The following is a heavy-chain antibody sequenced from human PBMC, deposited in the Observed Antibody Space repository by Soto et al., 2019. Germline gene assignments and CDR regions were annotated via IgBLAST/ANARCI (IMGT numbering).Heavy chain of an antibody. CDR2: IKSKTDGGTT. Sequence: EVQLVESGGGLVKPGGSLRLSCAASGFTFSHAWMSWVRQAPGKGLEWVGRIKSKTDGGTTDYATPVKGRFTISRDDSKNTLYLPMNSLKIEDTAVYYCTTDFGSMTRVLVYRGQGTLVTVSS. D-gene: IGHD3-10*01. CDR3: TTDFGSMTRVLVY. V-gene: IGHV3-15*01. CDR1: GFTFSHAW. J-gene: IGHJ4*02.